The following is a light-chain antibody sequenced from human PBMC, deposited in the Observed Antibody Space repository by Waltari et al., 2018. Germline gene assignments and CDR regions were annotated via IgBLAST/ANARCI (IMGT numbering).Light chain of an antibody. CDR1: QSVGRS. CDR2: DAS. CDR3: LQRSNWPPT. J-gene: IGKJ4*01. Sequence: VVLTQSPATLSLSPADTDTLSCRASQSVGRSLSWYQQKPGQPPRLLIYDASTRATGIPARISGSGSGTDFTLTIGSLESEDFAVYFCLQRSNWPPTFGGGTTVEIK. V-gene: IGKV3-11*01.